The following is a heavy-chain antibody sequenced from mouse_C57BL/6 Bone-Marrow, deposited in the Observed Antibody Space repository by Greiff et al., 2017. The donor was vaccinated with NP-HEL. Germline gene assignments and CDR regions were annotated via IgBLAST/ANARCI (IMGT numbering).Heavy chain of an antibody. Sequence: EVKVVESGGGLVQPGGSMKLSCVASGFTFSNYWMNWVRQSPAKGLAWVAQIRLKSDNYATHYAESVKGRFTISRDESKSSVYLQMNNLRAEDTGIYYCTEGDYEYDGGYYFDYWGQGTTLTGSS. CDR3: TEGDYEYDGGYYFDY. CDR2: IRLKSDNYAT. CDR1: GFTFSNYW. V-gene: IGHV6-3*01. J-gene: IGHJ2*01. D-gene: IGHD2-4*01.